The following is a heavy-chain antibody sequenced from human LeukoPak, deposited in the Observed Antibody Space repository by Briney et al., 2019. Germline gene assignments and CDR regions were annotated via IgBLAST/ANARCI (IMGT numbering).Heavy chain of an antibody. Sequence: GASVTVSCKSSGYTFTGYYIHWVRQAPGQGLEWMGWINPNSGDTEYAQKFQGRVTVTRDKSISTAYMELSRLTSDDTAVYYCARGYDSGGYYLPDHWGQGTLVTVSS. CDR1: GYTFTGYY. V-gene: IGHV1-2*02. J-gene: IGHJ4*02. CDR2: INPNSGDT. CDR3: ARGYDSGGYYLPDH. D-gene: IGHD3-22*01.